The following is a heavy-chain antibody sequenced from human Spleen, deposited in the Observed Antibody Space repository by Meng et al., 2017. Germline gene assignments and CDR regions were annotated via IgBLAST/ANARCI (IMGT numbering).Heavy chain of an antibody. D-gene: IGHD6-13*01. V-gene: IGHV4-61*03. Sequence: SETLSLTCTISGGSVISGSYYWSWIRQPPGKGLEWIGSIFYSGSTNDNPSLKSRVTISVDTSKNHFSLKLSSVTAADTAVYYCARDQQLVRNDAFDIWGQGTMVTVSS. CDR1: GGSVISGSYY. CDR2: IFYSGST. CDR3: ARDQQLVRNDAFDI. J-gene: IGHJ3*02.